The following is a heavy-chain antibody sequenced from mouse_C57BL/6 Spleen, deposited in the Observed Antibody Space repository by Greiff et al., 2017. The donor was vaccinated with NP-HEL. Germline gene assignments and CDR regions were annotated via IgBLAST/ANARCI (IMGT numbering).Heavy chain of an antibody. CDR1: GYAFSSSW. V-gene: IGHV1-82*01. D-gene: IGHD2-4*01. J-gene: IGHJ4*01. Sequence: QVQLQQSGPELVKPGASVKISCKASGYAFSSSWMNWVKQRPGKGLEWIGRIYPGDGDTNYNGKFKGKATLTADKSSSTAYMQLSSLTSEDSAVYICALYYDYDGPYYYAMDYWGQGTSVTVSS. CDR2: IYPGDGDT. CDR3: ALYYDYDGPYYYAMDY.